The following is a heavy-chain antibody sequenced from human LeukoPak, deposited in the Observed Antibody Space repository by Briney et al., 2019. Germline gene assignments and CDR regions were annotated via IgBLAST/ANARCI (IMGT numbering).Heavy chain of an antibody. CDR1: SYTFTSYG. J-gene: IGHJ6*04. V-gene: IGHV1-18*04. D-gene: IGHD5-12*01. CDR2: ISAYNGNT. Sequence: ASVKVSCKASSYTFTSYGISWVRQAPGQGLEWMGWISAYNGNTNYAQKLQGRVTMTTDTSTSTAYMELRSLRSDDTAVYYCARDREYSGYDYGLGYYYYGMDVWGKGTTVTVSS. CDR3: ARDREYSGYDYGLGYYYYGMDV.